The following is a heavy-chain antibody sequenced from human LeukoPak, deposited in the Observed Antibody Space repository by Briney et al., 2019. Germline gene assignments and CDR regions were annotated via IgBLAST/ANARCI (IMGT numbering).Heavy chain of an antibody. CDR3: ATAGRPTSPTGFWSGYAELDAFDI. J-gene: IGHJ3*02. CDR2: FDVEDGET. CDR1: GYTLTGLS. V-gene: IGHV1-24*01. Sequence: ASVKVSCKVSGYTLTGLSMHWVRQAPGKGLEWMGGFDVEDGETIYAQKFQGRVTMTEDTSTDTAYMELSSLRSEDTAVYYCATAGRPTSPTGFWSGYAELDAFDIWGQGTMVTVSS. D-gene: IGHD3-3*01.